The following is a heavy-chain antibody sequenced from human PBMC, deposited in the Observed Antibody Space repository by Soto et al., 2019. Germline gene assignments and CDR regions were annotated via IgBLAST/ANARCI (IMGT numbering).Heavy chain of an antibody. CDR3: AREGGYCSGGSCYHGMDV. CDR2: INPNSGGT. D-gene: IGHD2-15*01. CDR1: GYTFTGYC. J-gene: IGHJ6*02. Sequence: ASVKVSCKASGYTFTGYCMHWVRQAPGQGREWRGWINPNSGGTNYAQKFQGWVTVTRDTSISTAYMELSRLRSDDTAVYYCAREGGYCSGGSCYHGMDVWGQGTTVTVSS. V-gene: IGHV1-2*04.